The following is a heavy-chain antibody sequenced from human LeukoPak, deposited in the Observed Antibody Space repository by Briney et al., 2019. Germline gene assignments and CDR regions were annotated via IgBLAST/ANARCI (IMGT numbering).Heavy chain of an antibody. CDR2: IRDHVKSK. Sequence: GASLRLSCAASGFTFSNYETNWVRQTPRKGLEWVSYIRDHVKSKNSVDSVKSGFTISRDNAKKTRYLHMNSVRDENTHVYICGRSRIAAPVLDYWGQGTMVTVSS. D-gene: IGHD6-13*01. CDR1: GFTFSNYE. CDR3: GRSRIAAPVLDY. J-gene: IGHJ4*02. V-gene: IGHV3-48*03.